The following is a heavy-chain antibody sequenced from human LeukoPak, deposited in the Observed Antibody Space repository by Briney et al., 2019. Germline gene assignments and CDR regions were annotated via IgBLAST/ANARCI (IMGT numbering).Heavy chain of an antibody. D-gene: IGHD4-23*01. CDR3: AIPGGTYYPAPFDF. CDR1: GLTFSTYA. CDR2: LSGRGRDT. V-gene: IGHV3-23*01. Sequence: GGTLRLSCAASGLTFSTYAMSWVRQAPGKGLEWLSALSGRGRDTYYADSVKGRFTISRDESKNTLYLQMNSLRAEDTAVYYCAIPGGTYYPAPFDFWGQGTLVTVSS. J-gene: IGHJ4*02.